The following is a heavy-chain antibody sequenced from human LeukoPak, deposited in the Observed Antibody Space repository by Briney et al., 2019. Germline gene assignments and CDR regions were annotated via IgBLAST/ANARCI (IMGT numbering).Heavy chain of an antibody. Sequence: GASVKVSCKASGYTFTGYYMHWVRQAPGQGLEWMGWINPNSGGTNYAQKFQGRVTMTRDTSISTAYMELSRLRSDDTAVYYCARWPNTIFGVVMDLWGQGTLVTVSS. J-gene: IGHJ4*02. CDR1: GYTFTGYY. V-gene: IGHV1-2*02. D-gene: IGHD3-3*01. CDR3: ARWPNTIFGVVMDL. CDR2: INPNSGGT.